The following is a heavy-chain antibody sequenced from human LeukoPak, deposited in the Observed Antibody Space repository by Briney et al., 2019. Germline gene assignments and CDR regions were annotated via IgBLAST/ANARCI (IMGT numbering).Heavy chain of an antibody. J-gene: IGHJ3*02. Sequence: SVKVSCXASGGTFSSYAISWVRQAPGQGLEWMGRIIPIFGTANYAQKFQGRVTITTDESTSTAYMELSSLRSEDTAVYYCARVEYYYDSSGYPDIWGQGTMVTVSS. CDR2: IIPIFGTA. V-gene: IGHV1-69*05. CDR1: GGTFSSYA. CDR3: ARVEYYYDSSGYPDI. D-gene: IGHD3-22*01.